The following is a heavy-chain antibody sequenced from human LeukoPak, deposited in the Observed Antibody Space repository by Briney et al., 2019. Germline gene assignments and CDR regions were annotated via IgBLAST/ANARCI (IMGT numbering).Heavy chain of an antibody. J-gene: IGHJ5*02. Sequence: SETLSLTCTVSGGSISSYYWSWIRQPPGKGLEWIGYIYYSGSTNYNPSLKSRVTISVDTSKNQFSLKLSSVTAADTAVYYCARLAAAGNKRANWFDPWGQGTLVTVSS. CDR2: IYYSGST. V-gene: IGHV4-59*12. D-gene: IGHD6-13*01. CDR3: ARLAAAGNKRANWFDP. CDR1: GGSISSYY.